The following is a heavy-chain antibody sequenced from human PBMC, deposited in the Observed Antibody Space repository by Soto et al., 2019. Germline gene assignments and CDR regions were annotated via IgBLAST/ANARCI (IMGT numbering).Heavy chain of an antibody. J-gene: IGHJ6*02. CDR3: ARDDLDGFVYFYGMDI. CDR1: GFMFSRFG. Sequence: QVQLVESGGGLVQPGRSLRLSCAASGFMFSRFGMHWVRQAPGKGLEWVAVISSDGRKTYYGDSVKGRFTISRVNSKNTVSLEMNSLRPEDSAVYYWARDDLDGFVYFYGMDIWGQGTTVTVSS. D-gene: IGHD3-3*01. V-gene: IGHV3-30*03. CDR2: ISSDGRKT.